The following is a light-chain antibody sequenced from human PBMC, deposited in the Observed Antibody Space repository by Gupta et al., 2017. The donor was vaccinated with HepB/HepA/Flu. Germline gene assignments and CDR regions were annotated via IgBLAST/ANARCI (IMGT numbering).Light chain of an antibody. V-gene: IGLV3-21*03. CDR1: LGSES. CDR2: GDS. J-gene: IGLJ1*01. Sequence: SYVLTQPPSVSVAPGKTAGSTLGGKQLGSESMHWYQQKPGQAPVLVVYGDSDRPSGIPERFSGSNSGNTATLNISRVEAGDEADYYCQVWHTSDHPYVFGTGTKVTVL. CDR3: QVWHTSDHPYV.